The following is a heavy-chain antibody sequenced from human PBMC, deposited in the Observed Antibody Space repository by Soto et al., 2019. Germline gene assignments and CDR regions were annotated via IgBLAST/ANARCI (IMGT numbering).Heavy chain of an antibody. CDR3: ARGGVYDSSGSQLPMGGDDAFDI. CDR1: GGSISSYY. Sequence: XGTLSLTCTVSGGSISSYYWSWIRQPPGKGLEWIGYIYYSGSTNYNPSLKSRVTISVDTSKNQFSLKLSSVTAADTAVYYCARGGVYDSSGSQLPMGGDDAFDIWGQGTMVTVSS. J-gene: IGHJ3*02. CDR2: IYYSGST. V-gene: IGHV4-59*01. D-gene: IGHD3-22*01.